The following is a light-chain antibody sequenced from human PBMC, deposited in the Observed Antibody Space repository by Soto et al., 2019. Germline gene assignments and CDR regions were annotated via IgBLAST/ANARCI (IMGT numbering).Light chain of an antibody. CDR3: QQYVGSSRT. CDR2: AAS. CDR1: RTVDSTY. V-gene: IGKV3-20*01. J-gene: IGKJ1*01. Sequence: EIVLTQSPGTLSLSPGERATISCRASRTVDSTYLAWYQQKAGQATRLLIYAASTRATGIPDRFSGSGSGTDFTLTISRMEPEDFAVYHCQQYVGSSRTFGQGTKVDIK.